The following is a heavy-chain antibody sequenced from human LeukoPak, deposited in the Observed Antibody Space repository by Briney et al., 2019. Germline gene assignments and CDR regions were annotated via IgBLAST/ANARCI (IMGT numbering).Heavy chain of an antibody. CDR1: GFTFSTQA. D-gene: IGHD3-10*01. CDR3: ARRITYAFDI. J-gene: IGHJ3*02. CDR2: IGGGGGST. Sequence: GGSLRLSCAASGFTFSTQAMNWVRQASGKGLEWVSAIGGGGGSTYYADSVKGRFTVSRDNSKNTLDLQMNSLRAEDTAVYYCARRITYAFDIWGQGTMVTVSS. V-gene: IGHV3-23*01.